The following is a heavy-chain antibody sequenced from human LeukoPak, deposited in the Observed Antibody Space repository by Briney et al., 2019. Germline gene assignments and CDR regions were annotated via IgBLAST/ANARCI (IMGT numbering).Heavy chain of an antibody. V-gene: IGHV4-59*11. CDR1: GGSISSHY. Sequence: SETLSLTCTVSGGSISSHYWSWIRQPPGKGLEWIAYLFDSVNTKDNPSLQSRLTLSTDTSKNQFSLRLSSVTAADTAVYYCATIKRGSIFGYFDFWGQGIKVTVSS. CDR3: ATIKRGSIFGYFDF. J-gene: IGHJ4*02. D-gene: IGHD5-18*01. CDR2: LFDSVNT.